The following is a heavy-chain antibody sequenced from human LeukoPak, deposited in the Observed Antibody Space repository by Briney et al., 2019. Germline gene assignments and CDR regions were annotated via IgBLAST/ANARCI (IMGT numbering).Heavy chain of an antibody. CDR1: AGFINSSDW. CDR2: IFHTGDA. D-gene: IGHD5-24*01. V-gene: IGHV4-4*02. CDR3: ARVRALQDYYYGMDV. J-gene: IGHJ6*02. Sequence: PSGTLSLTCAVSAGFINSSDWWSWVRQPPGKGLEWIGEIFHTGDANYNPSLKSRVTMSVDKSKNQFSLRLSSVTAADTAVYYCARVRALQDYYYGMDVWGQGTTVTVSS.